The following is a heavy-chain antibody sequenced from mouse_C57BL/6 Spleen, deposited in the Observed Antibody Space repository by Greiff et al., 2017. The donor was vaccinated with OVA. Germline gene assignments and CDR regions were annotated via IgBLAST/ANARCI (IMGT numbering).Heavy chain of an antibody. Sequence: QVQLQQSGAELVKPGASVKLSCKASGYTFTESTIHWVKQRSGQGLEWIGWFYPGSGSIKYNEKFKDKATLTADKSSSTVYMELSRLTSEDSAVYFCARHEDSVYYGNYSAWFAYWGQGTLVTVSA. CDR1: GYTFTEST. D-gene: IGHD2-1*01. CDR2: FYPGSGSI. J-gene: IGHJ3*01. CDR3: ARHEDSVYYGNYSAWFAY. V-gene: IGHV1-62-2*01.